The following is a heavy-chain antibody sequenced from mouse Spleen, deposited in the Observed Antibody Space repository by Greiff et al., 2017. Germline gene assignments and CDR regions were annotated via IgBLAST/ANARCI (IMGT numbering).Heavy chain of an antibody. Sequence: QVHVKQPGAELVKPGASVKLSCKASGYTFTSYWMQWVKQRPGQGLEWIGEIDPSDSYTNYNQKFKGKATLTVDTSSSTAYMQLSSLTSEDSAVYYCARGDYYGSSYDSYWGQGTLVTVSA. J-gene: IGHJ3*01. CDR2: IDPSDSYT. CDR3: ARGDYYGSSYDSY. D-gene: IGHD1-1*01. CDR1: GYTFTSYW. V-gene: IGHV1-50*01.